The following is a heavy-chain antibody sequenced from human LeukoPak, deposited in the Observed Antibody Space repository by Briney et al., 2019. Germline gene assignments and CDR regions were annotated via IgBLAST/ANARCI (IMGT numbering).Heavy chain of an antibody. CDR1: GGSISSSSYY. J-gene: IGHJ4*02. CDR2: IYYSGST. V-gene: IGHV4-39*02. CDR3: AREVLINHASKNWNDLSRLFDY. D-gene: IGHD1-1*01. Sequence: SETLSLTCTVSGGSISSSSYYWGWIRQPPGKGLEWIGSIYYSGSTYYNPSLKSRVTISVDTSKNQFSLKLSSVTAADTAVYYCAREVLINHASKNWNDLSRLFDYWGQGTLVTVSS.